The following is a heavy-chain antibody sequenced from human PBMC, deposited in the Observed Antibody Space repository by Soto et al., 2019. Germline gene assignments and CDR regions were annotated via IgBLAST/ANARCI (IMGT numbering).Heavy chain of an antibody. V-gene: IGHV3-11*01. CDR3: ARDQRLNEYSSGWYW. Sequence: PGGSLRLSCAASGFTFSDYYMSWIRQAPWKGLEWVSYISSSGSTIYYADSVKGRFTISRDNAKNSLYLQMNSLRAEDTAVYYCARDQRLNEYSSGWYWWGQGTLVTVSS. D-gene: IGHD6-19*01. CDR2: ISSSGSTI. CDR1: GFTFSDYY. J-gene: IGHJ4*02.